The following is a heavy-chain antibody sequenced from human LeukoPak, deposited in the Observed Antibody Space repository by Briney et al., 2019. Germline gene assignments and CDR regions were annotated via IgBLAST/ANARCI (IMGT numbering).Heavy chain of an antibody. Sequence: SVTVSFKGSGGTFINYAISWVRQAPGQGREWMGGIIPIFGTANYAQKFQGRVTITADKSTSTAYMELSSLRSEDTAVYYCAGVHYYGSGSYYRGAFDIWGQGTMVTVSS. V-gene: IGHV1-69*06. CDR1: GGTFINYA. D-gene: IGHD3-10*01. J-gene: IGHJ3*02. CDR2: IIPIFGTA. CDR3: AGVHYYGSGSYYRGAFDI.